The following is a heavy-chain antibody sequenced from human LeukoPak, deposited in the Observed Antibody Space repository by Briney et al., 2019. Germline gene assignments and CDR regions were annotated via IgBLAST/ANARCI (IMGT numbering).Heavy chain of an antibody. D-gene: IGHD2-2*01. V-gene: IGHV3-30*02. CDR3: AKRAIVKAVDYFDH. CDR1: GFTFKSYG. CDR2: IQYDGSNK. J-gene: IGHJ4*02. Sequence: GGSLRLSCAASGFTFKSYGLHWVRQAPDKGLEWVAFIQYDGSNKYYADSVKGRFTISRDNSRNTLYLQMNSLRAEDTAVYYCAKRAIVKAVDYFDHWGQGTLVTVSS.